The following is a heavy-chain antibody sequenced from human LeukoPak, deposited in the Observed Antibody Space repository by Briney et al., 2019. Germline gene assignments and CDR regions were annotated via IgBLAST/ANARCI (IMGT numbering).Heavy chain of an antibody. J-gene: IGHJ3*02. CDR1: GGSISSSSYY. CDR3: VGLRVSGPSAHDAFDI. V-gene: IGHV4-39*07. CDR2: IYYSGST. Sequence: SETLSLTCTVSGGSISSSSYYWGWIRQPPGKGLEWIGSIYYSGSTYYNPSLKSRVTISVDKSKNQFSLKLSSVTAADTAVYYCVGLRVSGPSAHDAFDIWGQGTMVTVSS. D-gene: IGHD3/OR15-3a*01.